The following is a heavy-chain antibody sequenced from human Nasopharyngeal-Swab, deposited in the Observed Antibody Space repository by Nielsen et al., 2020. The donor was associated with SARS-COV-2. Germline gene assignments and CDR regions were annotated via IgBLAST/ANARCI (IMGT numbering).Heavy chain of an antibody. V-gene: IGHV1-69*01. D-gene: IGHD6-13*01. CDR2: IIPSSGTA. Sequence: WVRQAPGQGLEWMGGIIPSSGTANYAQKFQGRVTITADESSSIVYMKVSGLRSEDSAVYYCAREEGYSSGWYFRYWGQGTRVTVSS. J-gene: IGHJ4*02. CDR3: AREEGYSSGWYFRY.